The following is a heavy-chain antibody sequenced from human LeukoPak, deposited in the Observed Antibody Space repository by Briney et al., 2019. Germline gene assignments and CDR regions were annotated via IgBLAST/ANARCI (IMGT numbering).Heavy chain of an antibody. D-gene: IGHD3-9*01. CDR1: GYTFSNYG. Sequence: ASVKVSCKASGYTFSNYGISWVRQAPGQGLEWLGWISPSNDYTYYTQKFKGTVSVTADASTGSAYLELRSLRSDDTAIFYCARVDIFNGYYFFDYWGQKTLVTVSS. CDR3: ARVDIFNGYYFFDY. CDR2: ISPSNDYT. V-gene: IGHV1-18*01. J-gene: IGHJ4*02.